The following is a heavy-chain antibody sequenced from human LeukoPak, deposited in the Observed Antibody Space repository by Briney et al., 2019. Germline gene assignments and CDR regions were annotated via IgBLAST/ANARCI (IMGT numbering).Heavy chain of an antibody. CDR1: GGSFSGYY. Sequence: SETLSLTCAVYGGSFSGYYWSWIRQPPGKGLEWIGEINHSGSTNYSPSLKSRVTISVDTSKNQFSLKLSSVTAADTAVYYCARDPGYSRPNWFDPWGQGTLVTVSS. J-gene: IGHJ5*02. V-gene: IGHV4-34*01. D-gene: IGHD6-13*01. CDR2: INHSGST. CDR3: ARDPGYSRPNWFDP.